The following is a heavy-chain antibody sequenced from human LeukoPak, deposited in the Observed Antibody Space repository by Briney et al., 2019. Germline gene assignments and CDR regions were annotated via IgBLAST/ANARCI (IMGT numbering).Heavy chain of an antibody. CDR1: GFTFSSYA. CDR3: VKDRGITMVRGVIGYYGMDV. CDR2: ISSNGGSA. V-gene: IGHV3-64D*06. D-gene: IGHD3-10*01. Sequence: GGSLRLSCSASGFTFSSYAMHWVRQAPGKGLEYVSAISSNGGSAYYADSVKGRFTISRDNSKNTLYLQMSSLRAEDTAVYYCVKDRGITMVRGVIGYYGMDVWGKGTTVTVSS. J-gene: IGHJ6*04.